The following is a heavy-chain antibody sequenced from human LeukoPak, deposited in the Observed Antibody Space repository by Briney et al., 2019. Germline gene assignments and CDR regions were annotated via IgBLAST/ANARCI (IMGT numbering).Heavy chain of an antibody. D-gene: IGHD3-10*01. J-gene: IGHJ4*02. Sequence: SSETLSLTCTVSGGSISSSTHYWGWIRQPPGKGLEWIGTIYYSGSTYYNPSLKSRATISVDTSKNQFSLKLGSVTAADTAVYYCVRQTYGSGSYYNLDCWGQGTLVTVPS. CDR2: IYYSGST. V-gene: IGHV4-39*01. CDR3: VRQTYGSGSYYNLDC. CDR1: GGSISSSTHY.